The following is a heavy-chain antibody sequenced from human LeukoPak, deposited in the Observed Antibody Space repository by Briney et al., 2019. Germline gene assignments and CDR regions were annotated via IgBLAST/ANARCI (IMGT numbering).Heavy chain of an antibody. D-gene: IGHD5-18*01. V-gene: IGHV1-2*06. CDR1: GYTFTGYY. J-gene: IGHJ4*02. CDR3: ARADTAVYFDY. Sequence: ASVKVSCKASGYTFTGYYMHWVRQAPGQGLEWMGRINPNSGGTNYAQKFQGRVTMTRGTSISTAYMELSSLRSDDTAVYYCARADTAVYFDYWGQGTLVTVSS. CDR2: INPNSGGT.